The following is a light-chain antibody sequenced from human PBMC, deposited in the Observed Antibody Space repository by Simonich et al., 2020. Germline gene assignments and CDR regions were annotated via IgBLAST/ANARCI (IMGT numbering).Light chain of an antibody. J-gene: IGLJ3*02. CDR2: DVS. CDR1: SGDVGGYNY. V-gene: IGLV2-11*01. CDR3: CSYAGSYTLV. Sequence: QSALPQPRSVSGSPGQSVTISCTGTSGDVGGYNYVSWYQQHPGKAPKLMIYDVSKRPSGVPDRFSGSKSGNTASLTISGLQAEDEADYYCCSYAGSYTLVFGGGTKLTVL.